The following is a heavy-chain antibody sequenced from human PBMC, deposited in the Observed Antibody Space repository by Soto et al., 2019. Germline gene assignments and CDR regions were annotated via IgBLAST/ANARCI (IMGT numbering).Heavy chain of an antibody. CDR3: ARLSGKVDY. Sequence: GESLKISCXGSGYSFTTSWIGWVRQMPGKGLEWMGFIYPADSDTRYSPSFQGHVTISVDKSISTAYLQWSSLKASDTAMYYCARLSGKVDYWGQGTLVTVSS. CDR2: IYPADSDT. J-gene: IGHJ4*02. CDR1: GYSFTTSW. V-gene: IGHV5-51*01.